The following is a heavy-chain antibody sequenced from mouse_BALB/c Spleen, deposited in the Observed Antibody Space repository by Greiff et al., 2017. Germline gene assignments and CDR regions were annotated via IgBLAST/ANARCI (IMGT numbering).Heavy chain of an antibody. J-gene: IGHJ3*01. D-gene: IGHD2-3*01. V-gene: IGHV1-67*01. CDR2: INPNNGGT. CDR3: ARPFYDGYPWFAY. Sequence: QVHVKQSGPELVRPGVSVKISCKGSSYTFTDYAMHWVKQSHAKSLEWIGDINPNNGGTIYNQKFKGKATLTVDKSSSTAYMELRSLTSEDTAVYYCARPFYDGYPWFAYWGQGTLVTVSA. CDR1: SYTFTDYA.